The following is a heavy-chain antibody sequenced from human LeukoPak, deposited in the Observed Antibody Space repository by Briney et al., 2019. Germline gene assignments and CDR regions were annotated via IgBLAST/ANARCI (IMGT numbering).Heavy chain of an antibody. CDR3: ARWFCSSSTCSLQGAGYYMDV. Sequence: GASVKVSCKASGGAFSSYAISWVRQAPGQGLEWMGGIIPVFGTVKYAQRFQGRVTITTDASTNTAYMELSSLRSEDTAVYYCARWFCSSSTCSLQGAGYYMDVWGKGTTVTVSS. CDR1: GGAFSSYA. CDR2: IIPVFGTV. V-gene: IGHV1-69*05. J-gene: IGHJ6*03. D-gene: IGHD2-2*01.